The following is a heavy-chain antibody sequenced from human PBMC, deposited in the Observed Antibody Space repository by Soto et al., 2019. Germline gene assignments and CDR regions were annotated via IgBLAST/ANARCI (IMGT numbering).Heavy chain of an antibody. CDR1: GFPLTSSA. CDR3: AAPNGSSGYYGNIDY. J-gene: IGHJ4*02. D-gene: IGHD3-22*01. CDR2: IVVCSGNT. Sequence: SVKVSCSASGFPLTSSAVQWVRRARGQRLEWIGWIVVCSGNTNYAQKFQERVTITRDMSTSTAYMELSSLRSEDTAVYYCAAPNGSSGYYGNIDYWGQGTLVTFSS. V-gene: IGHV1-58*01.